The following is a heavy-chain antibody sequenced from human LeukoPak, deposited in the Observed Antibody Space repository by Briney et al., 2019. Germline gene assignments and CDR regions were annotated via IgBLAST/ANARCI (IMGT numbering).Heavy chain of an antibody. CDR2: ISSSGSTI. J-gene: IGHJ6*04. V-gene: IGHV3-48*03. D-gene: IGHD3-10*02. Sequence: GGSLRLSCAASGFTFSSYEMNWVRQAPGKGLEWVSYISSSGSTIYYADSVKGRFTISRDNAKNSLYLQINSLRAEDTAVYYCAELGITMIGGVWGKGTTVTISS. CDR1: GFTFSSYE. CDR3: AELGITMIGGV.